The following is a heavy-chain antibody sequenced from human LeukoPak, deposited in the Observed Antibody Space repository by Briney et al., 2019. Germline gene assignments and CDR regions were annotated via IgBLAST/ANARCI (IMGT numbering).Heavy chain of an antibody. Sequence: GGSLRLSCAASGFTFSSYGMHWVRQAPGKGLEWVPVIWYDGSNKYYADSVKGRFTISRDNSKNTLYLQMNSLRAEDTAVYYCAKAGANCGGDCHIDYWGQGTLVTVSS. D-gene: IGHD2-21*02. J-gene: IGHJ4*02. CDR2: IWYDGSNK. V-gene: IGHV3-33*06. CDR3: AKAGANCGGDCHIDY. CDR1: GFTFSSYG.